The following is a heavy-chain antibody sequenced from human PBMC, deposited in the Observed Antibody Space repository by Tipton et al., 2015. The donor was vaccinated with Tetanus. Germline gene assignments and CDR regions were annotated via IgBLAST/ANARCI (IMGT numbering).Heavy chain of an antibody. D-gene: IGHD7-27*01. CDR3: ARRLGPYTGDQIQHFDL. Sequence: VQLVQSGAEVKKPGESLKISCQGSGYSFNIYWIAWVRQMPGKGLEWMGIIYPGDSDTTYSPSFQGQVTISADRSINTAYLQWSSLKASDTATYYCARRLGPYTGDQIQHFDLWGRGTLVTVSS. J-gene: IGHJ2*01. V-gene: IGHV5-51*01. CDR2: IYPGDSDT. CDR1: GYSFNIYW.